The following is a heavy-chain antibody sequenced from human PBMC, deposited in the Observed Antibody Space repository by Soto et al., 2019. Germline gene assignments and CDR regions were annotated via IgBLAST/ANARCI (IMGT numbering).Heavy chain of an antibody. CDR3: ARRSERATWDH. CDR1: GGSISSGGYS. CDR2: IYHSGST. V-gene: IGHV4-30-2*01. Sequence: SETLSLTCAVSGGSISSGGYSWSWIRQPPGKGLEWIGYIYHSGSTYYNPSLKSRVTISVDRSKNQFSLKLSSVTAADTAVYYCARRSERATWDHWGQGTLVTVSS. J-gene: IGHJ4*02.